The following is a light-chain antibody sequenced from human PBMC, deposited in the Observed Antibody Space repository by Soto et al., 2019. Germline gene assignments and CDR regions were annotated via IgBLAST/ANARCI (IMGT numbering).Light chain of an antibody. CDR3: QVWDSSSDPVV. J-gene: IGLJ2*01. CDR2: YDN. CDR1: NIGSKS. V-gene: IGLV3-21*04. Sequence: SYELTQPPSVSVAPGKTARITCGGNNIGSKSVHWYQQKPGQAPVLAIYYDNDRPSGIPERFSGSNSGNPATLTISRVEAGDEADYYCQVWDSSSDPVVFGGGTKVTVL.